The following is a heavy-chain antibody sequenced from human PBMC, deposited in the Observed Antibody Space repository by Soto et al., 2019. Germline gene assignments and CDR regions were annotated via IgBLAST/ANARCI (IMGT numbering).Heavy chain of an antibody. CDR1: GFSLSSSGEG. Sequence: QITLKESGPTLVEPTQTLTLACTFSGFSLSSSGEGVGWIRQPPGKALEWLAVTFWTDDKRYSPSLRSRLTITKASSKNEVVLTMRTMDPVDTGTYYCARRRGATATGGAFDPWGQGTLVTVSS. CDR3: ARRRGATATGGAFDP. J-gene: IGHJ5*02. V-gene: IGHV2-5*01. D-gene: IGHD4-17*01. CDR2: TFWTDDK.